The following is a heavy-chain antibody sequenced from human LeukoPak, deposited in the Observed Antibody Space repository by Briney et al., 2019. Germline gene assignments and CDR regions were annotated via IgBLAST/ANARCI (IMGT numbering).Heavy chain of an antibody. CDR2: IIPIFGTA. Sequence: SSVKVSCKASGGTFSSYAISWVRQAPGQGLEWMGRIIPIFGTANYAQKFQGRVTITTDESTSTAYMELSSLRSEDTAVYYCARDGFTIFGVAYLPGWSDPWGQGTLVTVSS. CDR3: ARDGFTIFGVAYLPGWSDP. CDR1: GGTFSSYA. D-gene: IGHD3-3*01. V-gene: IGHV1-69*05. J-gene: IGHJ5*02.